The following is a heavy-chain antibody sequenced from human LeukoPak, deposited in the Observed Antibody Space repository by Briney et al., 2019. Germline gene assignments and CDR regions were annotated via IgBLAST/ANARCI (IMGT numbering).Heavy chain of an antibody. CDR1: GGSISSPSYF. CDR2: VHFSGSL. J-gene: IGHJ6*03. CDR3: ARQLYISGSYYAPMDV. D-gene: IGHD3-10*01. Sequence: TSETLSLTCTVSGGSISSPSYFWGRIRQPPGKGLEWIASVHFSGSLYLNPSLKSRVTISIDTAKNQFSLKLSSVTAADTAVYFCARQLYISGSYYAPMDVWGKGATVTIFS. V-gene: IGHV4-39*01.